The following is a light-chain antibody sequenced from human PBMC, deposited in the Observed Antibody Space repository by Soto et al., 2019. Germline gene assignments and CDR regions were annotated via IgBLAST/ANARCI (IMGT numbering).Light chain of an antibody. V-gene: IGLV2-14*03. CDR1: STDVDGYDY. CDR3: SSYSSSAPFYV. J-gene: IGLJ1*01. Sequence: QSALTQPASVSGSPGQSITISCTGASTDVDGYDYVSWYQQHPGQAPKLMIYDVNNRPSGVSYRFSGSNSGDTASLTISGLQAEDDADYYCSSYSSSAPFYVFGTGTKLTVL. CDR2: DVN.